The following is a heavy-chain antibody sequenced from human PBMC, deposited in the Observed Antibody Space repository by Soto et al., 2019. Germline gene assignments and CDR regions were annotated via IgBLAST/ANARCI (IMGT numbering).Heavy chain of an antibody. CDR3: AKDRVTVYRRYFDY. CDR1: GFTFSSYG. V-gene: IGHV3-30*18. CDR2: ISYDGSNK. J-gene: IGHJ4*02. D-gene: IGHD4-17*01. Sequence: QVQLVESGGGVVQPGRSLRLSCAASGFTFSSYGMHWVRQAPGKGLEWVAVISYDGSNKYYADSVKGRFTISRDNSKNTLYLQMNSLRAEDTAVHYCAKDRVTVYRRYFDYWGQGTLVTVSS.